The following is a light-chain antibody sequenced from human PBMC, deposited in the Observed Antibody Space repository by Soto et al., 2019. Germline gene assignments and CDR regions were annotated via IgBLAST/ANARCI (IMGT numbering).Light chain of an antibody. CDR1: QSVRSSY. J-gene: IGKJ1*01. V-gene: IGKV3-20*01. Sequence: ETVLTQSPGTPSLSPGERATLSCRASQSVRSSYLAWYQQKPGQTPRLLIYGASSRATGIPDRFSGSGSGTDFTLTISRLEPEDFAVYFCQQYSSPPATFGQGTK. CDR3: QQYSSPPAT. CDR2: GAS.